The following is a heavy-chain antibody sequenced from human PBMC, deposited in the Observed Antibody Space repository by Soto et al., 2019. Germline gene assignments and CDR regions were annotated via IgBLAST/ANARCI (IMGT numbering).Heavy chain of an antibody. D-gene: IGHD1-1*01. CDR3: ALLLSPVHGPHLYNWFDP. CDR2: IDPEDAEM. CDR1: GDTLSELD. Sequence: QVQLVQSGAEVKKPGASVKVSCKVYGDTLSELDIHWVRQVPGKGLEWLGGIDPEDAEMISAQTFRGRIAMTEDTSTDTAYMQLTSFRAEDTAIYYCALLLSPVHGPHLYNWFDPWGQGTLVTVSS. J-gene: IGHJ5*02. V-gene: IGHV1-24*01.